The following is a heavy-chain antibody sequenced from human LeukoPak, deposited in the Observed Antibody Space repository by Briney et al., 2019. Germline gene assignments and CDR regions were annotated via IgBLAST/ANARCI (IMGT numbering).Heavy chain of an antibody. Sequence: SETLSLTCTVSGGSISSGPYYWGWIRQPPGKGLEWIGNIYYGENTYYNPSRNSRVTISIDTSKNQFYLKLSSLTAADTAVYYCARRDDSSGYHKIFDYWGPGTLVTVSS. J-gene: IGHJ4*02. D-gene: IGHD3-22*01. CDR2: IYYGENT. CDR3: ARRDDSSGYHKIFDY. V-gene: IGHV4-39*01. CDR1: GGSISSGPYY.